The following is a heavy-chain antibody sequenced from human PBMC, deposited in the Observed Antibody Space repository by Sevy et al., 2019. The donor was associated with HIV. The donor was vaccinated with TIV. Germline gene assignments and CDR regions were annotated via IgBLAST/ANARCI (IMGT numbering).Heavy chain of an antibody. V-gene: IGHV3-23*01. J-gene: IGHJ4*02. CDR1: GFTFRSSA. Sequence: GGSLRLSCAASGFTFRSSAMSWVRQAPGKGLEWVSAISGSGYNTYYPDSVKGRFTISRDNSKNTLYLQMNSLRAEDTAVYYCARGSCTTGTNFDYWGQGTLVTVSS. D-gene: IGHD1-1*01. CDR2: ISGSGYNT. CDR3: ARGSCTTGTNFDY.